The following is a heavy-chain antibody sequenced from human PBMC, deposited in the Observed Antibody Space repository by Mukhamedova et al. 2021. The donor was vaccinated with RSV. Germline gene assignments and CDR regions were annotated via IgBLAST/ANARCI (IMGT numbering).Heavy chain of an antibody. D-gene: IGHD2-2*01. CDR3: AKDPVCSSTNCHFDS. V-gene: IGHV3-23*01. J-gene: IGHJ4*02. CDR2: ISAPGDGT. Sequence: EWVSGISAPGDGTFYADSVKGRFTISRDNSKNTLYLQMNSLRVEATAVYYCAKDPVCSSTNCHFDSLGQGTLFTVPS.